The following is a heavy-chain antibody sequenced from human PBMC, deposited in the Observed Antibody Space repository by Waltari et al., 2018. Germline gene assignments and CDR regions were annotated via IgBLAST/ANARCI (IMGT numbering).Heavy chain of an antibody. D-gene: IGHD1-26*01. Sequence: EVQLVESGGGLVQPGGSLRLSCAASGFTFSSYWMSWVRQAPGKGLEWVANIKQDGSEKYYVDSVKGRFTISRDNAKNSLYLQMNSLRAEDTAVYYCARDQVLGLRTYYFDYWGQGTLVTVSS. CDR1: GFTFSSYW. CDR3: ARDQVLGLRTYYFDY. J-gene: IGHJ4*02. V-gene: IGHV3-7*01. CDR2: IKQDGSEK.